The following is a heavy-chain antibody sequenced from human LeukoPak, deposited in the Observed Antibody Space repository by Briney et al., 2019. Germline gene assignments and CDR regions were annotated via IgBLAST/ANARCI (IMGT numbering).Heavy chain of an antibody. Sequence: GGSLRLSCAASGFTFSSYAMSWVRQAPGKGLEWVSAISGSGGSTYYADSVKGRFTISRDNSKNTLYLQMNSLRAEDTAVYYCAKPALEAATHGDLNWFDPWGQGTLVTVSS. CDR1: GFTFSSYA. V-gene: IGHV3-23*01. J-gene: IGHJ5*02. CDR2: ISGSGGST. D-gene: IGHD2-15*01. CDR3: AKPALEAATHGDLNWFDP.